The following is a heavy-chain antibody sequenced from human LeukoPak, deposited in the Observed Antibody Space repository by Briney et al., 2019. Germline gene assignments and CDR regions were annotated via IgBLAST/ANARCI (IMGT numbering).Heavy chain of an antibody. V-gene: IGHV5-51*01. Sequence: GESLKISCKGSGYSFPNYWIGWVRQMPGKGLEWMGIIYPGDSDTRYSPAFQGQVTISADKSISTVYLQWSSLKASDPAMYFCARHLDVDILGTIDYWGQGTQVTVSS. J-gene: IGHJ4*02. D-gene: IGHD5-12*01. CDR1: GYSFPNYW. CDR2: IYPGDSDT. CDR3: ARHLDVDILGTIDY.